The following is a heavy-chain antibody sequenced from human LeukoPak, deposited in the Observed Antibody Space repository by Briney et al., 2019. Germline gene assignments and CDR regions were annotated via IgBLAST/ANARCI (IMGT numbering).Heavy chain of an antibody. CDR1: GGSFSPYY. V-gene: IGHV4-34*01. J-gene: IGHJ4*03. CDR3: ARGATISETGYFDF. Sequence: SETLSLTCAVYGGSFSPYYWSWIRQSPGKGLAWIAEIDHRGDTNYNPSVKSRVTISIDTSKNQFSLNMRSLSAADTAVYYCARGATISETGYFDFWGQGTLVTVSS. CDR2: IDHRGDT. D-gene: IGHD5-24*01.